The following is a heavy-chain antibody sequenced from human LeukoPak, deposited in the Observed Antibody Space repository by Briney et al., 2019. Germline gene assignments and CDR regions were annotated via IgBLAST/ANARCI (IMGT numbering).Heavy chain of an antibody. J-gene: IGHJ4*02. D-gene: IGHD3-3*01. V-gene: IGHV3-15*07. CDR1: GFTFSNAW. Sequence: GGSLRLSCAASGFTFSNAWMNWVRQAPGKGLEWVGRIKSKTDGGTTDYAAPVKGRFTISRDDSKNTLYLQMNSLKTADTAVYYCTTEYYDFWSGYYTPAYWGQGTLVTVSS. CDR3: TTEYYDFWSGYYTPAY. CDR2: IKSKTDGGTT.